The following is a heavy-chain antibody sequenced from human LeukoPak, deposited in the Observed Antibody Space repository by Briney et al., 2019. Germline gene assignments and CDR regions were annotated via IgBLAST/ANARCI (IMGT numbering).Heavy chain of an antibody. CDR2: ISSSSSYI. J-gene: IGHJ4*02. V-gene: IGHV3-21*01. CDR3: ARRLNLMVRGALDY. D-gene: IGHD3-10*01. Sequence: GGSLRLSCAASGFTFSSYSMNWVRQAPGKGLEWVSSISSSSSYIYYADSVKGRFTISRDNAKNSLYLQMNSLRAEDTAVYYCARRLNLMVRGALDYWGQGTLVTVSS. CDR1: GFTFSSYS.